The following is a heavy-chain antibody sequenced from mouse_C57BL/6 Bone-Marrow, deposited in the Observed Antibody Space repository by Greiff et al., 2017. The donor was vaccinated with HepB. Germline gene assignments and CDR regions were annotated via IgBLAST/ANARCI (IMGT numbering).Heavy chain of an antibody. CDR1: GYSITSGYY. CDR2: ISYDGSN. CDR3: ARARYAMDY. J-gene: IGHJ4*01. Sequence: EVQLQESGPGLVKPSQSLSLTCSVPGYSITSGYYWNWIRQFPGNKLEWMGYISYDGSNNYNPSLKNRISITRDTSKNQFFLKLNSVTTEDTATYYCARARYAMDYWGQGTSVTVSS. V-gene: IGHV3-6*01.